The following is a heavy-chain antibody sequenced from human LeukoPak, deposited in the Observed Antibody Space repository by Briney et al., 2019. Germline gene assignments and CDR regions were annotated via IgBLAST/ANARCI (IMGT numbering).Heavy chain of an antibody. Sequence: ASVKVSCKASGYTFTSYGTTWLRQAPGQGLEWMGWISAYNGNTNYAQKVQGRVTMTTDTSTSTAYMELRSLRSDDTAVYYCARGGYDYLWGSSPDAFDIWGQGTMVTVSS. CDR3: ARGGYDYLWGSSPDAFDI. D-gene: IGHD3-16*01. CDR2: ISAYNGNT. J-gene: IGHJ3*02. V-gene: IGHV1-18*01. CDR1: GYTFTSYG.